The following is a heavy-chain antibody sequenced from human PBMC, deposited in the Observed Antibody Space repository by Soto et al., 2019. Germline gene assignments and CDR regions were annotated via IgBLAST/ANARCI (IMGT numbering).Heavy chain of an antibody. Sequence: PGGSLRLSCAASGFTFSSYWMSWVRQAPGKGLEWVANIKQDGSEKYYVDSVKGRFTISRDNAKNSLYLQMNSLRAEDTAVYYCARDGPCSSTSCGTIFGVVTEYYHYYYYMDVWGKGTTVTVSS. D-gene: IGHD3-3*01. CDR2: IKQDGSEK. CDR1: GFTFSSYW. CDR3: ARDGPCSSTSCGTIFGVVTEYYHYYYYMDV. V-gene: IGHV3-7*01. J-gene: IGHJ6*03.